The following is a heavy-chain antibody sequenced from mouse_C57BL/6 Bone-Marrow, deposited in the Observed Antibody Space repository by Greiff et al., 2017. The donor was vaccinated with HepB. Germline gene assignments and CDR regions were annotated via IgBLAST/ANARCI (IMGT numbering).Heavy chain of an antibody. CDR2: IDPENGDT. CDR3: TYSYYGYLYWYFDV. D-gene: IGHD2-2*01. V-gene: IGHV14-4*01. J-gene: IGHJ1*03. Sequence: DVHLVESGAELVRPGASVKLSCTASGFNIKDDYMHWVKQRPEQGLEWIGWIDPENGDTEYASKFQGKATITADTSSNTAYLQLSSLTSEDTAVYYWTYSYYGYLYWYFDVWGTGTTVTVSS. CDR1: GFNIKDDY.